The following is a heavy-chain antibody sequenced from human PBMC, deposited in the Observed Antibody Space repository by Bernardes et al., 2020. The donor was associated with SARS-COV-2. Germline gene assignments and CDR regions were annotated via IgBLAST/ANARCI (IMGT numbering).Heavy chain of an antibody. CDR3: ARGSLQFLFTQRYFFDH. V-gene: IGHV4-34*01. CDR1: GGAFLGYS. Sequence: WASLRLTCAVYGGAFLGYSWTWIRQPPGQGLEWIGEINRSGNTNYNPSLKSRVTISVDTSKNQFSLRLYSVTGADTAVYYCARGSLQFLFTQRYFFDHWGQGTLVTVSS. D-gene: IGHD3-3*01. J-gene: IGHJ4*02. CDR2: INRSGNT.